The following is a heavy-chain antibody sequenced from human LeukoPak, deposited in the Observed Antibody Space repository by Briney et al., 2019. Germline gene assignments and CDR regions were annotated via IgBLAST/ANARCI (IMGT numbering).Heavy chain of an antibody. CDR1: RVTFSSYT. J-gene: IGHJ4*02. D-gene: IGHD5-12*01. CDR3: ASGGYDHSRRY. Sequence: SVKVSCKASRVTFSSYTISWVRQAPGQGLECMGRIIPILGIANYPQKLQGRVTITADKSTSTDYMELSSLRSEDTAVYYCASGGYDHSRRYWGQGTLVTVSS. CDR2: IIPILGIA. V-gene: IGHV1-69*02.